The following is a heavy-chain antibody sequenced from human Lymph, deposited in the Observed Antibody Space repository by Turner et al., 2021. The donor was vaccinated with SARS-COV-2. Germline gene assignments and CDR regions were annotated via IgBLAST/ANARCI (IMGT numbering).Heavy chain of an antibody. CDR3: AIGFDY. CDR1: GDSISNYY. CDR2: IYYSGST. V-gene: IGHV4-59*01. Sequence: QVQLQESGPGLVKPSETLSLTCTVSGDSISNYYWSWIRQPPRKGLEWIGYIYYSGSTNYNPSLKGRVTISVDTSKNHFSLKLSSVTAADTAVYYCAIGFDYWGQGTLVTVSS. J-gene: IGHJ4*02.